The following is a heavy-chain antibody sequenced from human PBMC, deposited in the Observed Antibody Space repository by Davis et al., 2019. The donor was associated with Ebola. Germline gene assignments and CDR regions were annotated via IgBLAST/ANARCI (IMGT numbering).Heavy chain of an antibody. CDR1: GFTFSTYS. Sequence: PGGSLRLSCAASGFTFSTYSMNWVRQAPGEGLEWVSYISGSSSTIYYADSVKGRFTISRDNAKNSLYLQMNSLRDEDTAVYYCARLPAVVTGIDYWGQGTLVTVSS. J-gene: IGHJ4*02. V-gene: IGHV3-48*02. D-gene: IGHD2-21*02. CDR3: ARLPAVVTGIDY. CDR2: ISGSSSTI.